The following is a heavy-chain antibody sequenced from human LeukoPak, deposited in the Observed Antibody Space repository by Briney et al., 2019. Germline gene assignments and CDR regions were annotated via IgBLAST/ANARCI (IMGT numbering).Heavy chain of an antibody. CDR3: ANLPRGVIVY. D-gene: IGHD3-10*01. Sequence: GGSLRLSCAATGFTFSSYAMRWVRQAPGKGLEWVSGISGSGGSTYYADSVQGRFTISRDNSKNTLYLQMNSLRAEDTAVYYCANLPRGVIVYWGQGTLVTVSS. CDR1: GFTFSSYA. CDR2: ISGSGGST. V-gene: IGHV3-23*01. J-gene: IGHJ4*02.